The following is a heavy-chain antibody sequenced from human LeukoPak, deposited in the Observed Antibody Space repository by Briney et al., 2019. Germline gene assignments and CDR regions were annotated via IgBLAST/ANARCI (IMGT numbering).Heavy chain of an antibody. CDR2: IYHSGRT. V-gene: IGHV4-38-2*02. CDR3: ARVSSTDYYNNRGWFDP. CDR1: GYSISSGYY. Sequence: SETLSLTCTVSGYSISSGYYWGWIRQPPGKGLEWIGSIYHSGRTFYNPSLKSRVTISVDTSKNQFSLKLTSVTAAYTAVYYCARVSSTDYYNNRGWFDPWGQGTLVTVSS. D-gene: IGHD3-22*01. J-gene: IGHJ5*02.